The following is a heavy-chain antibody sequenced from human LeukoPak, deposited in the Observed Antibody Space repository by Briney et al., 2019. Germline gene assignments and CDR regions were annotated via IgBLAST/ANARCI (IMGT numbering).Heavy chain of an antibody. V-gene: IGHV1-2*02. J-gene: IGHJ4*02. CDR1: GYTFTTYY. CDR3: ARENDYYEY. Sequence: GASVKVSCKASGYTFTTYYMHWVRQAPGQGLEWMGWINPDNGATRYPLKFQGRVTMTRDTSITTVYMELSRLTSDDTAVYFCARENDYYEYWGQATVVTVSS. CDR2: INPDNGAT.